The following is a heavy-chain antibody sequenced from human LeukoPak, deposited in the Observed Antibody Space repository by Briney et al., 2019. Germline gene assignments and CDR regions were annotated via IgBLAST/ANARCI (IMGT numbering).Heavy chain of an antibody. CDR2: VNRDGSET. D-gene: IGHD3-22*01. J-gene: IGHJ5*02. V-gene: IGHV3-7*03. CDR3: ARGTMIRA. Sequence: GGSLRLSCAASGFTLSNHWMTWVRQVPGRGPEWVANVNRDGSETYYLDSVKGRFTISRDNAKNSLYLQMNSLRAEDAAVYYCARGTMIRAWGQGTLVTVSS. CDR1: GFTLSNHW.